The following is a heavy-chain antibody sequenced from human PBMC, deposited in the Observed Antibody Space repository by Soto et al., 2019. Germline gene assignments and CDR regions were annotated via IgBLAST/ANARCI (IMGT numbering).Heavy chain of an antibody. CDR3: ARDLLGYSGYYDYYYYGMDV. CDR2: ISSSSSYI. CDR1: GFTFSSYS. V-gene: IGHV3-21*01. D-gene: IGHD5-12*01. J-gene: IGHJ6*02. Sequence: EVQLVESGGGLVKPGGSLRLSCAASGFTFSSYSMNWVRQAPGKGLEWVSSISSSSSYIYYADSVKGRFTISRDNAKNLLYLQMNSLRAEDTAVYYCARDLLGYSGYYDYYYYGMDVWGQGTTVTVSS.